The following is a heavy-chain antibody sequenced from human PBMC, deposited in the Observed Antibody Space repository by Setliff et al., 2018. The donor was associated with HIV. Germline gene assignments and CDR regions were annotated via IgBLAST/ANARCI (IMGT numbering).Heavy chain of an antibody. J-gene: IGHJ6*03. D-gene: IGHD3-16*01. V-gene: IGHV1-8*02. CDR3: AKDWGSRLSYSFYYMDV. Sequence: ASVKVSCKASGYSFTNYDINWVRQATGQGLEWMGWMNPKSGKTGYAQKFQGRFTISRDNSRNTLYLQMNSLRTEDTAVYYCAKDWGSRLSYSFYYMDVWGKGTTVTVS. CDR1: GYSFTNYD. CDR2: MNPKSGKT.